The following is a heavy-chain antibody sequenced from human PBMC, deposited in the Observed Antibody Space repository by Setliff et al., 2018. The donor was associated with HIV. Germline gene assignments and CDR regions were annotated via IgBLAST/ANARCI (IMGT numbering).Heavy chain of an antibody. CDR3: VRGRRDFSSSFSPNFDY. CDR2: IDHSGGT. V-gene: IGHV4-34*01. D-gene: IGHD6-6*01. CDR1: GGSFSGYN. J-gene: IGHJ4*02. Sequence: LSLTCAVYGGSFSGYNWNWIRQSPGKGLEWIGKIDHSGGTDYNPSLLSRVTISKDTSKNQFSLILSSVTAADTAVYFCVRGRRDFSSSFSPNFDYWGQGTLVTVS.